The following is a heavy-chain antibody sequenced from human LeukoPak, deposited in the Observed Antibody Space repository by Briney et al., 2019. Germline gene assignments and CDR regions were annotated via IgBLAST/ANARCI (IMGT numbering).Heavy chain of an antibody. D-gene: IGHD3-10*01. CDR2: IIPIFGTA. V-gene: IGHV1-69*06. J-gene: IGHJ6*04. CDR1: GGTFSSYA. CDR3: ARHIPILRGVIRSYYYYGMDV. Sequence: SVKVSCKPCGGTFSSYAISWVRQAPGQGLMCLGGIIPIFGTANYAQKFPVRVTITADKSTTAHYTELSTLSPEATAVHYRARHIPILRGVIRSYYYYGMDVWDKGTTLTVSS.